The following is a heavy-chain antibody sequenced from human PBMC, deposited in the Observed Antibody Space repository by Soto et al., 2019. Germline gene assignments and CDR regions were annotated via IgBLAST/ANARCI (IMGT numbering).Heavy chain of an antibody. CDR2: ISAYNGNT. J-gene: IGHJ5*02. V-gene: IGHV1-18*01. CDR3: TRDLEWLRLGWFDP. D-gene: IGHD5-12*01. Sequence: ASVKVSCKASGYTFTSYGISWVRQAPGQGLEWMGWISAYNGNTNYAQKLQGRVTMTTDTSTSTAYLQMNSLKTEDTAVYYCTRDLEWLRLGWFDPWGQGTLVTVSS. CDR1: GYTFTSYG.